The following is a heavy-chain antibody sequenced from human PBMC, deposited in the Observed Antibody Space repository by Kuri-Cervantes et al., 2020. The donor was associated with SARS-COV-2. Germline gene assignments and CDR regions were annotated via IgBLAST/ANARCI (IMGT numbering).Heavy chain of an antibody. CDR1: GGTFSSYA. V-gene: IGHV1-69*05. CDR3: ARYRAGAYSSGENDY. D-gene: IGHD6-19*01. Sequence: SVKVSCKACGGTFSSYAISWVRQAPGQGLECMGGIIPIFGTANYAQKLQGRVTMTTDTSTSTAYMNLRSLSSDYTAVYYCARYRAGAYSSGENDYWGQGTLVTVSS. CDR2: IIPIFGTA. J-gene: IGHJ4*02.